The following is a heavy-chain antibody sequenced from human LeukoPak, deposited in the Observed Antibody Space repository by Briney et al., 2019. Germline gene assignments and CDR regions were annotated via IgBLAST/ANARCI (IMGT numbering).Heavy chain of an antibody. CDR2: IYYSGST. D-gene: IGHD2-2*01. CDR1: GGSISSYY. Sequence: SETLSLTCTVSGGSISSYYWSWIRQPPGKGLEWIGYIYYSGSTNYNPSLKSRVTISVDTSKNQFSLKLSSVTAADTAVYHCARVTFTSHLTTYYYYMDVWGKGTTVTVSS. V-gene: IGHV4-59*01. J-gene: IGHJ6*03. CDR3: ARVTFTSHLTTYYYYMDV.